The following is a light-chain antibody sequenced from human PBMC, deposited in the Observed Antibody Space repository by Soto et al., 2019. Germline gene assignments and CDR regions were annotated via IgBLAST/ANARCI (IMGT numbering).Light chain of an antibody. CDR1: QTVSSSC. V-gene: IGKV3-20*01. CDR2: GVS. CDR3: QHYDYSAALT. Sequence: EIVLTQSPGTLSLSPGESATLFCRASQTVSSSCLAWYQQKPGQAPRLLIYGVSSRATGIPDRFSGSGSGTDFTLTISRLQPEGFAVYYCQHYDYSAALTFGGGTKVDIK. J-gene: IGKJ4*01.